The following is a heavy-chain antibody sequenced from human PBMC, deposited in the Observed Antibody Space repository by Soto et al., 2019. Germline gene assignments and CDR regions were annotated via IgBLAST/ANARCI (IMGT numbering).Heavy chain of an antibody. J-gene: IGHJ5*02. CDR1: GGSISSGGYY. CDR3: ARSVFP. V-gene: IGHV4-31*03. CDR2: IYYSGST. Sequence: QVQLQESGPGLVKPSQTLSLTCTVSGGSISSGGYYWSWIRQHPGKGLEWIGYIYYSGSTYYNPSLXSXXTISVDASKNQFSLQLSSVTAADTDIYYCARSVFPWGQGTLVTVSS.